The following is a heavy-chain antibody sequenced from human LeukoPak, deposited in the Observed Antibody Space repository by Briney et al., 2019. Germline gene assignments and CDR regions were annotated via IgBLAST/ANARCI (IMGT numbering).Heavy chain of an antibody. D-gene: IGHD4-11*01. Sequence: GGSLRLSCAASGFTFSSYWMSWVRQAPGKGLEWVANIKQDGSEKYYVDSVKGRFTISRDNAKNSLYLQMNSLRAEDTAVYYCASVALDYSNYGYFQHWGQGTLVTVSS. V-gene: IGHV3-7*01. CDR1: GFTFSSYW. J-gene: IGHJ1*01. CDR2: IKQDGSEK. CDR3: ASVALDYSNYGYFQH.